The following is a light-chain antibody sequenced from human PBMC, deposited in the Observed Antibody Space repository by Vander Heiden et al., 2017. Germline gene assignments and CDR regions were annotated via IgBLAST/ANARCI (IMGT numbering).Light chain of an antibody. CDR3: QQGYPTPYT. CDR1: QSISSY. CDR2: TAS. V-gene: IGKV1-39*01. J-gene: IGKJ2*01. Sequence: DIQLTQSPSSLSASVVDRGTITCRANQSISSYLNWYQQKPGKAPNLLIYTASSLESGVPSRFSGSGSGTDFTLNISRLQPEDFAVYYCQQGYPTPYTFGQGTKLEIK.